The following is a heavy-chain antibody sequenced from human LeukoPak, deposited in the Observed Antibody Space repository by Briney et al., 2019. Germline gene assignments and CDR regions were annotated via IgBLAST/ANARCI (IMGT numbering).Heavy chain of an antibody. CDR2: IGTAGDT. Sequence: GGSLRLSCAASGCTFSDYDMHWVRQATGKGLEWVSAIGTAGDTYYTGSVKGRFTISRENAKNSLYLQMNSLRAGDTAVYYCARVAKERVGGVYYFDYWGQGTPVTVSS. CDR3: ARVAKERVGGVYYFDY. D-gene: IGHD1-1*01. J-gene: IGHJ4*02. CDR1: GCTFSDYD. V-gene: IGHV3-13*01.